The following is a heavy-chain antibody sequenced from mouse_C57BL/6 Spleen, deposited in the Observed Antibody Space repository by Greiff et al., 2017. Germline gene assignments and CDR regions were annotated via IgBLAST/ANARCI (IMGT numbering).Heavy chain of an antibody. J-gene: IGHJ2*01. CDR3: ARHPYGTHFDY. V-gene: IGHV5-6*01. CDR1: GFTFSSYG. D-gene: IGHD2-1*01. CDR2: ISSGGSYT. Sequence: EVKLVESGGDLVKPGGSLKLSCAASGFTFSSYGMSWVRQTPDKRLEWVATISSGGSYTYYPDSVKGRFTISRDNAKNTLYLQMSSLKSEDTAMYYCARHPYGTHFDYGGQGTTLTVSS.